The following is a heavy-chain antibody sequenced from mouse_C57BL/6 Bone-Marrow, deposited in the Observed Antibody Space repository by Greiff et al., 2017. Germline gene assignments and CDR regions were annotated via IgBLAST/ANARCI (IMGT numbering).Heavy chain of an antibody. CDR3: ARSTYDVSSHGYFDV. D-gene: IGHD1-1*01. Sequence: QVQLQQPGAELVRPGTSVKLSCKASGYTFTRYWMHWVKQRPGQGLEWIGVIDPSDSYTNYHQKFKGKATLTVDTYSSTAYMQLSSLTSEDSAVYYGARSTYDVSSHGYFDVWGTGTTVTVSS. V-gene: IGHV1-59*01. CDR2: IDPSDSYT. CDR1: GYTFTRYW. J-gene: IGHJ1*03.